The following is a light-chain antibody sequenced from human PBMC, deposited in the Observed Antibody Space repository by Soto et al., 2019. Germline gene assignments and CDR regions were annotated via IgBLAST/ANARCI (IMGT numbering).Light chain of an antibody. CDR3: QQYKSFSLT. CDR1: QSISSW. V-gene: IGKV1-5*03. CDR2: KAS. J-gene: IGKJ4*01. Sequence: DIQMTQSPSTLSASVGDRVTITCRASQSISSWLAWYQQKPGQALKLLIYKASSLEIGVPSRVSGSGSGTEFTLTISSLQPDDFAIYYCQQYKSFSLTFGGGTKVEIK.